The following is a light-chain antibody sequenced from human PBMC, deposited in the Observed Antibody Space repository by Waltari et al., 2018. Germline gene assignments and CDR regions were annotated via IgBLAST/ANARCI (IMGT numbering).Light chain of an antibody. J-gene: IGKJ4*01. V-gene: IGKV3-11*01. CDR2: DTS. Sequence: DIVLTQSPAILSLSPGERASLSCRASQSVTNYLAWYQQKPGQAPWLLIYDTSNRATGIPARFTGSGFGTDFTLTISSLEPEDFAVYDCQQRRSWPLSFGGGTKVEIK. CDR1: QSVTNY. CDR3: QQRRSWPLS.